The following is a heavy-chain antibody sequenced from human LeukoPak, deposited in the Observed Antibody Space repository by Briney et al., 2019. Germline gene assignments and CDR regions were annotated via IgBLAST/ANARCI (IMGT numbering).Heavy chain of an antibody. CDR1: GGSISSYY. J-gene: IGHJ4*02. D-gene: IGHD6-19*01. CDR3: ASHSRTTGYSSGWYPFDY. CDR2: IYTSGST. V-gene: IGHV4-4*07. Sequence: SETLSLTCTVSGGSISSYYWSWIRQPAGKGLEWIGRIYTSGSTNYNPSLKSRVTMSVDTSKNQFSLKLSSVTAADTAVYYGASHSRTTGYSSGWYPFDYWGQGTLVTVSS.